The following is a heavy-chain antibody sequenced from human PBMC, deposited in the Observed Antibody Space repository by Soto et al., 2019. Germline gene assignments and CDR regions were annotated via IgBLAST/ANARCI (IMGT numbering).Heavy chain of an antibody. CDR2: IWYDGSNK. V-gene: IGHV3-33*01. D-gene: IGHD4-4*01. Sequence: GGSLRLSCAASGFTFSSYGMHWVRQAPGKGLEWVAVIWYDGSNKYYADSVKGRFTISRDNSKNTLYLQMNSLRAEDTAVYYCARDSRRDYSNYVAYYYYYMDVWGKGTTVTVSS. CDR1: GFTFSSYG. CDR3: ARDSRRDYSNYVAYYYYYMDV. J-gene: IGHJ6*03.